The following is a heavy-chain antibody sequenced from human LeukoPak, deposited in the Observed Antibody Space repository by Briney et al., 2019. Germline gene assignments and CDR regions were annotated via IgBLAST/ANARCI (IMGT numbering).Heavy chain of an antibody. CDR2: VSGSGFSS. D-gene: IGHD2-15*01. CDR3: ARDSGGNLFDL. Sequence: GGSLRLSCVASGVTFGSYAMSWVRQAPGMGLEWVSVVSGSGFSSFYADSVKGRFTISRDNSKNMVSLQMNSLRAEDTALYYCARDSGGNLFDLWGQGTPVAVSS. V-gene: IGHV3-23*01. J-gene: IGHJ4*02. CDR1: GVTFGSYA.